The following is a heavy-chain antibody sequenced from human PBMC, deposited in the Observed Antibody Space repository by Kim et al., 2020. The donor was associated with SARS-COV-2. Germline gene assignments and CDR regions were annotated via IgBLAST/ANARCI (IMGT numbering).Heavy chain of an antibody. D-gene: IGHD1-1*01. V-gene: IGHV3-23*01. Sequence: GGSLRLSCAASGFTFSTYAMSWVRQAPGKGLEWVSSISSSGSSTYYADSVKGRFTISRDNSKNTLYLQMNSLRPEDTAVYYCANGNKVWRFDSWGQGTLVTVSS. CDR3: ANGNKVWRFDS. CDR1: GFTFSTYA. CDR2: ISSSGSST. J-gene: IGHJ4*02.